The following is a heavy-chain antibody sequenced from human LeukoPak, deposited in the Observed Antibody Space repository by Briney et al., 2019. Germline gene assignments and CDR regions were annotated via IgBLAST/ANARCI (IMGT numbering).Heavy chain of an antibody. CDR2: INRDGSEK. D-gene: IGHD3-3*01. CDR1: GFTFSTYW. CDR3: ARDRLGFSF. Sequence: AGGSLRLSCAASGFTFSTYWMSWVRQAPGKGLEWVASINRDGSEKYYGDSVKGRFTISRDNAENSLCLQMNSLRAEDTAVHYCARDRLGFSFWGQGTLVTVSS. J-gene: IGHJ4*01. V-gene: IGHV3-7*01.